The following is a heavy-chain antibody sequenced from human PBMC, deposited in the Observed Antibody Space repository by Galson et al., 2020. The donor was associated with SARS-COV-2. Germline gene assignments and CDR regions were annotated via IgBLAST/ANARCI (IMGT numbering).Heavy chain of an antibody. V-gene: IGHV3-48*03. D-gene: IGHD4-4*01. J-gene: IGHJ4*02. Sequence: GGSLRLSCAASGFTFRDFEMNWVRQAPGKGLEWISYIRGNGGTIYYADSVKGRFTISRDNAKNSLSLQMNSLRAEDTAVYYCARGGTTRFDYWGQGPLVTVS. CDR2: IRGNGGTI. CDR3: ARGGTTRFDY. CDR1: GFTFRDFE.